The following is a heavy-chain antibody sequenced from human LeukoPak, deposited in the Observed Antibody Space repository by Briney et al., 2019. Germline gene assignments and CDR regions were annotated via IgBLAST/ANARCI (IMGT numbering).Heavy chain of an antibody. CDR3: ACGSYFAVENCYFDY. D-gene: IGHD1-26*01. CDR1: GGTFSSYA. CDR2: IIPIFGTA. V-gene: IGHV1-69*05. J-gene: IGHJ4*02. Sequence: SVKVSCEASGGTFSSYAISWVRQAPGQGLEWMGGIIPIFGTANYAQKFQGRVTITTDESTSTAYMELSSLRSEDTAVYYCACGSYFAVENCYFDYWGQGTLVTVSS.